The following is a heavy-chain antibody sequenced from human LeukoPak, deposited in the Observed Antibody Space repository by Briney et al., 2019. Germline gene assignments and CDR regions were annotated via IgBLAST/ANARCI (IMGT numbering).Heavy chain of an antibody. CDR3: ARDREQQPYNWFDP. CDR1: GGSISSGSYY. V-gene: IGHV4-61*02. D-gene: IGHD6-13*01. J-gene: IGHJ5*02. Sequence: SETLSLTCTVSGGSISSGSYYWSWIRQPAGKGLEWIGRIYTSGSTNYNPSLKSRVTISVDKSKNQFSLKLSSVTAADTAVYYCARDREQQPYNWFDPWGQGTLVTVSS. CDR2: IYTSGST.